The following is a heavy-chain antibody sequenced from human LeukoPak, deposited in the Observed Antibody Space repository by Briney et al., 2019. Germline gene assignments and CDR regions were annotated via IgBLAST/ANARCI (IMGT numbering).Heavy chain of an antibody. Sequence: GGSLRLSCAAFRFTFISYWMHWVRQAPGKGLVWVSRIKSDGSSTSYADSVNGRFTISRDNAKNTVYLQMNSLRAEDTAVYYCATSRTFDYWGQGTLVTVSS. V-gene: IGHV3-74*01. J-gene: IGHJ4*02. CDR1: RFTFISYW. CDR2: IKSDGSST. CDR3: ATSRTFDY.